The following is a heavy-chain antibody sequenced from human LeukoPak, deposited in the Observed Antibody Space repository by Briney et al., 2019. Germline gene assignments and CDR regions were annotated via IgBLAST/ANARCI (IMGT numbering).Heavy chain of an antibody. CDR2: SNPHRGGT. Sequence: ASVKDSCKASGYTFTGYYIHWVRQAPGQGLEWMGWSNPHRGGTNYEQKFQGRVTMTRDTSISTAYMELSRLTSDDTAVYCCARVAVAGDNWFDTWGQGTLVTVSS. J-gene: IGHJ5*02. CDR3: ARVAVAGDNWFDT. CDR1: GYTFTGYY. V-gene: IGHV1-2*02. D-gene: IGHD6-19*01.